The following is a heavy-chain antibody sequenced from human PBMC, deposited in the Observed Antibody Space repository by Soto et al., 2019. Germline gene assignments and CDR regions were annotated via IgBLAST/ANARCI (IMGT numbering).Heavy chain of an antibody. D-gene: IGHD1-26*01. CDR2: ISSDETIV. J-gene: IGHJ4*02. Sequence: PWGSLRLSCEGFGYTFRGYGMIWVRQAPGKGLECVSYISSDETIVNYADSVKGRFTISRDSAKNSLFLQMNSLRDEDTAVYYCVRGGGVGTTWGYYWGQGAQVTVSS. CDR1: GYTFRGYG. V-gene: IGHV3-48*02. CDR3: VRGGGVGTTWGYY.